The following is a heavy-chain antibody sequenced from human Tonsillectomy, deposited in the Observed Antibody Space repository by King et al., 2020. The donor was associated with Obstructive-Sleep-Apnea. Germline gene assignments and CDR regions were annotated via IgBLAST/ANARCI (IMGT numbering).Heavy chain of an antibody. D-gene: IGHD6-19*01. V-gene: IGHV3-30*18. CDR1: GFTFSGFG. CDR2: ISYDGSNK. J-gene: IGHJ4*02. Sequence: VQLVESGGGVVQPGRSLRLSCTASGFTFSGFGMHWVRQAPGKGLEWVAVISYDGSNKYYAASVKGRFTISRDNSKNTVYLQMNSLRAEDTAVYYCAKETFSGWTKIDYWGQGTLVTVSS. CDR3: AKETFSGWTKIDY.